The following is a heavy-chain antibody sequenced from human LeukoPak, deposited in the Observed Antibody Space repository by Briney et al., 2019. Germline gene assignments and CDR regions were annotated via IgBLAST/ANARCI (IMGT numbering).Heavy chain of an antibody. J-gene: IGHJ4*02. CDR2: IYYSGST. V-gene: IGHV4-59*01. D-gene: IGHD2-2*02. CDR1: GGSISSYY. CDR3: AREPQHCSSTSCYSHFEY. Sequence: SETLSLTCTVSGGSISSYYWSWIRQPPGKGLEWIGYIYYSGSTNYNPSLKSRVTMSVDTSKNQFSLKLSSVTAADTAVYYCAREPQHCSSTSCYSHFEYWGQGTLVTVSS.